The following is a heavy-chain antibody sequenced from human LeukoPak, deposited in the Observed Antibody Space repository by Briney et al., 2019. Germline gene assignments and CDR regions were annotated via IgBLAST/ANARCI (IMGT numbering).Heavy chain of an antibody. Sequence: GGSLRLSCAASGFTFSSYSMNWVRQAPGKGLEWVSSISSSSSYIYYADSVKVRFTISRDNAKNSLYLEMNSLRAEDTAVYYCARAYGSGSYSLFRHYYYYMDVWGKGTTVTVSS. J-gene: IGHJ6*03. CDR3: ARAYGSGSYSLFRHYYYYMDV. CDR1: GFTFSSYS. CDR2: ISSSSSYI. D-gene: IGHD3-10*01. V-gene: IGHV3-21*01.